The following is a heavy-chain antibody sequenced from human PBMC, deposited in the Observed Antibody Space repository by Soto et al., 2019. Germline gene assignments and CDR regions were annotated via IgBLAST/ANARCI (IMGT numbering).Heavy chain of an antibody. D-gene: IGHD1-26*01. J-gene: IGHJ5*02. V-gene: IGHV1-18*01. CDR1: GYTFTSYG. CDR2: INAYYGNT. Sequence: GASVKLSCEASGYTFTSYGISCVRQAPGQGLEWMGRINAYYGNTKYAQKLQGRVTMTTDTSTSTAYMELRSLRSDDTAVYYCARASGSSYWSDPWGQGTLVTVSS. CDR3: ARASGSSYWSDP.